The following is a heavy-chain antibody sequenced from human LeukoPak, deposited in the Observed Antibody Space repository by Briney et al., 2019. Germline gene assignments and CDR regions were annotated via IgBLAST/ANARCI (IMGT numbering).Heavy chain of an antibody. Sequence: SETLSLTCAVYGGSFSVYYWSWIRQPPGKGLEWIGEINHSGSTNYNPSLKSRVTISVDTSKNQFSLKLSSVTAADTAVYYCARRAEGVTLPTLFDYWGQGTLVTVSS. CDR2: INHSGST. D-gene: IGHD2-21*02. J-gene: IGHJ4*02. CDR3: ARRAEGVTLPTLFDY. CDR1: GGSFSVYY. V-gene: IGHV4-34*01.